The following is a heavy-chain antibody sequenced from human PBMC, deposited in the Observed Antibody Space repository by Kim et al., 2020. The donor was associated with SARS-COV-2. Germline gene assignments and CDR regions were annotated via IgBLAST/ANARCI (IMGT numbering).Heavy chain of an antibody. CDR3: ARAGGAAAGFYYFDY. Sequence: PSLQSRVTISGDKPKNLFSLKLSSVAAADTAVYYCARAGGAAAGFYYFDYWGQGTLVTVSS. V-gene: IGHV4-4*02. D-gene: IGHD6-13*01. J-gene: IGHJ4*02.